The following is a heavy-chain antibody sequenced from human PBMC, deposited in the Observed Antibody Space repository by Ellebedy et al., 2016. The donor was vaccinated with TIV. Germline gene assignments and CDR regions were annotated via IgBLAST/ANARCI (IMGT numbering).Heavy chain of an antibody. V-gene: IGHV1-46*04. CDR1: GYTFTSYY. D-gene: IGHD3-10*01. CDR3: ARDWFGGSGSYYYNWFDP. Sequence: AASVKVSCKASGYTFTSYYMHWVRQAPGQGLAWMGIINPSGGSTSYAQKLQGRVTMTRDTSTSTVYMELSSLRSEDTAVYYCARDWFGGSGSYYYNWFDPWGQGTLVTVSS. J-gene: IGHJ5*02. CDR2: INPSGGST.